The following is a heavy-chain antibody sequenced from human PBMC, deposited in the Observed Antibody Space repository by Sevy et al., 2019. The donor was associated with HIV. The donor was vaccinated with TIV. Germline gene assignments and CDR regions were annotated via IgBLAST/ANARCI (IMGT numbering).Heavy chain of an antibody. CDR2: IKSKTDGGTT. J-gene: IGHJ4*02. Sequence: GGSLRLSCAASGFTFSNAWMSWDRQAPGKGLEWVGRIKSKTDGGTTDYASPGKGRVTISRDDSKNTMYLQMNRLKTEDTGIYYCTSEWEKRGGSSLLDYWGQGTLVTVSS. CDR1: GFTFSNAW. CDR3: TSEWEKRGGSSLLDY. D-gene: IGHD1-26*01. V-gene: IGHV3-15*01.